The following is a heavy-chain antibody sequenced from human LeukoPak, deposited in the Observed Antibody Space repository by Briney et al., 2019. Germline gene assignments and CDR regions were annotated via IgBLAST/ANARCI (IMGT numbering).Heavy chain of an antibody. CDR3: ARERTYYYDINPDSFDN. V-gene: IGHV3-20*01. Sequence: PGGSLRLSCAASGFTFDDYGMSWVRQAPGKGLEWVSGINWNGGSTGYADSVKGRFTISRDNAKNSLYLQMNSLRAGDTALYNCARERTYYYDINPDSFDNGGRGPLFTVSS. J-gene: IGHJ4*02. D-gene: IGHD3-22*01. CDR1: GFTFDDYG. CDR2: INWNGGST.